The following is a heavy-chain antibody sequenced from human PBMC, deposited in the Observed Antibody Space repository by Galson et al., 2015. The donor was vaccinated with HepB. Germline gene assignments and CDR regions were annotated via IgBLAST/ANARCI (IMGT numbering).Heavy chain of an antibody. D-gene: IGHD1-1*01. J-gene: IGHJ4*02. Sequence: SLRLSCAASGFTFSSYAMSWVRQAPGKGLEWVSAISGSGGSTYYADSVKGRFTISRDNSKNTLYLQMNSLRAEDTAVYYCAKDTRAPRGGFDYWGQGTLVTVSS. CDR1: GFTFSSYA. V-gene: IGHV3-23*01. CDR3: AKDTRAPRGGFDY. CDR2: ISGSGGST.